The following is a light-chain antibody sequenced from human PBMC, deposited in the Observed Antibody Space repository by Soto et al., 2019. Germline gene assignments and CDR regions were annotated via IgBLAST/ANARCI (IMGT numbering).Light chain of an antibody. CDR1: QSVSNRY. CDR2: GAS. Sequence: IVLTQSPSTLSFSAGEIATLSCLASQSVSNRYLAWYQQKPGQAPRLLIYGASSRATGIPDRFSGSGSGTDFTLTISRLEPEDFAVYYCQQYDSSWTFGQGTKVDIK. J-gene: IGKJ1*01. CDR3: QQYDSSWT. V-gene: IGKV3-20*01.